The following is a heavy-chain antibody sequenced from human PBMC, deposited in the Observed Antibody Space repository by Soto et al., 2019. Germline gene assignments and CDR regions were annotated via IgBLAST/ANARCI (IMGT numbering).Heavy chain of an antibody. J-gene: IGHJ6*02. CDR3: ATYDNWNDGGYYYYGMDV. D-gene: IGHD1-20*01. CDR2: ISAYNGNT. V-gene: IGHV1-18*01. CDR1: GYTFTSYG. Sequence: QVQLVQSGAEVKKPGASVKVSCKASGYTFTSYGISWVRQAPGQGLEWMGWISAYNGNTSYAQKLQGRVTMTTDTSTSTAYMEMRSLRSDDTAVYYCATYDNWNDGGYYYYGMDVWGQGTTVTVSS.